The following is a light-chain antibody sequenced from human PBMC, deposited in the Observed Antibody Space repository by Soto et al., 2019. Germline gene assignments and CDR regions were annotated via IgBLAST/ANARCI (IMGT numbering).Light chain of an antibody. CDR3: QQYGSSSYT. J-gene: IGKJ2*01. V-gene: IGKV3-20*01. CDR1: QSVYSHY. Sequence: EIVLTQSPGTLSLSSGERATLSCRASQSVYSHYLAWYQQNPGQAPRLLIYGASSRATGIPDRFSGSGSGTDFTLTISRLEPEDFAVYFCQQYGSSSYTFGQGTKLEIK. CDR2: GAS.